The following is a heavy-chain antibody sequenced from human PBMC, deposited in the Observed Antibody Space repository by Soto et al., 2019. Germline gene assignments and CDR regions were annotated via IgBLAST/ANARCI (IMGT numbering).Heavy chain of an antibody. CDR1: GYTFTSYD. CDR2: MNPNSGNT. CDR3: ARVGYTYYYYGMDV. J-gene: IGHJ6*02. D-gene: IGHD6-13*01. V-gene: IGHV1-8*01. Sequence: GASVKVSCKASGYTFTSYDINWVRQATGQGLEWMGWMNPNSGNTGYAQKFQGRVTMTRNTSISTAYMELSSLRSEDTAVYYCARVGYTYYYYGMDVWGQGTTVTVSS.